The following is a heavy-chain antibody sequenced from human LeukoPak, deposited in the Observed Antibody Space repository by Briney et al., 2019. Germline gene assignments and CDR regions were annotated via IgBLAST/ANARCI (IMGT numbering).Heavy chain of an antibody. D-gene: IGHD3-10*01. CDR1: GGSFSGYY. Sequence: KPSETLSLTCAVYGGSFSGYYWSWIRQPPGKGLEWIGEINHSGSTNYNPSLKSRVTISVDTSKNQFSLKLSSVTAADTAVYYCARDYYGSGSYPYYFDYWGQGTLVTVSS. J-gene: IGHJ4*02. CDR3: ARDYYGSGSYPYYFDY. V-gene: IGHV4-34*01. CDR2: INHSGST.